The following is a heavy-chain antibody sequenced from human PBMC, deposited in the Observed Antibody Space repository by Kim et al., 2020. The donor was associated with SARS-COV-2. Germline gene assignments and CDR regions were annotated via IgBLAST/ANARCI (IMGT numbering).Heavy chain of an antibody. CDR1: GYTLTDLS. J-gene: IGHJ6*02. CDR2: FDPDDGET. CDR3: ASGVAVAGRSSDYYYYYGMDF. Sequence: ASVKVSCKVSGYTLTDLSMHWVRQAPGKGLEWMGGFDPDDGETIYAQKFQGRVTMTEDTSTDTAYMELSSLRSEDTAVYYCASGVAVAGRSSDYYYYYGMDFWGQGTTVTVSS. D-gene: IGHD6-19*01. V-gene: IGHV1-24*01.